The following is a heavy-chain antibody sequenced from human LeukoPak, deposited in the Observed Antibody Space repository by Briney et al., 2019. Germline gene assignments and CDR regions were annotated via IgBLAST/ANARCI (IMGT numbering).Heavy chain of an antibody. J-gene: IGHJ4*02. CDR2: ISAYNGNT. CDR3: ARAKIRGYSYGIGY. V-gene: IGHV1-18*01. D-gene: IGHD5-18*01. Sequence: ASVKVSCKASGYTFTSYGISWVRQAPGQGLEWMGWISAYNGNTNYAQKLQGRVTMTTDTSTSTAYMELRSLRSDDTAVYYCARAKIRGYSYGIGYWGQGTLVTVSS. CDR1: GYTFTSYG.